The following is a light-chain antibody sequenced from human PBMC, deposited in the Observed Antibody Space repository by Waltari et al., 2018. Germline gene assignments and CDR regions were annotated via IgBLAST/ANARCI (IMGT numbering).Light chain of an antibody. CDR1: SSDVGNYNL. CDR3: CSYAGSTTLV. V-gene: IGLV2-23*01. J-gene: IGLJ2*01. CDR2: EGS. Sequence: QSALTQPASVSGSPGQSITISCIGTSSDVGNYNLVSWYQQYPGKAPKLMIYEGSKRPQGVSNRFSGSKSGNTASLTISGLQAEDEADYHCCSYAGSTTLVFGGGTKLTVL.